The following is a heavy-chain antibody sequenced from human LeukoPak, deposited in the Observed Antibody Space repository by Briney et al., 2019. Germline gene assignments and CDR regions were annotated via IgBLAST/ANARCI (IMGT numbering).Heavy chain of an antibody. V-gene: IGHV3-30-3*01. D-gene: IGHD3-22*01. CDR2: ISYDGSNK. J-gene: IGHJ6*02. Sequence: GGSLRLSCAASGFTFSSYAMHWVRQAPGKGLEGVAVISYDGSNKYYADSVKGRFTISRDNSKNTLYLQMNSLRAEDTAVYYCARDYYDSSGYYYYYYDMDVWGQGTTVTVSS. CDR1: GFTFSSYA. CDR3: ARDYYDSSGYYYYYYDMDV.